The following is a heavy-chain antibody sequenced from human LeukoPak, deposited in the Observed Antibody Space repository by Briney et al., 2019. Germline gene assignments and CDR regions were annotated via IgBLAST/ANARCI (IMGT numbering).Heavy chain of an antibody. CDR2: IYTSGST. J-gene: IGHJ4*02. CDR3: ARGSYDILTGYYYFDY. V-gene: IGHV4-4*07. CDR1: GGSISSYY. D-gene: IGHD3-9*01. Sequence: SETLSLTCTVSGGSISSYYWSWIRQPAGKGLEWIGRIYTSGSTNYNPSLKSRVTMSVDTSKNQFSLKLSSVTAADTAVYYCARGSYDILTGYYYFDYWGQGTLVTVSS.